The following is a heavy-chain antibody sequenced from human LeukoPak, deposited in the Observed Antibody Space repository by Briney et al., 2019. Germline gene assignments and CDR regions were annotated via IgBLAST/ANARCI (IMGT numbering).Heavy chain of an antibody. J-gene: IGHJ3*02. V-gene: IGHV3-23*01. D-gene: IGHD1-26*01. Sequence: GGSLRLSCTASGFIFSTYSMSWVRQAPGKRLEWVSAISGSGGSTYYADSVKGRFTISRDNSKNTLYLQMNSLRAEDTAVYYCAKFSPKIVPEEAFDIWGQGTMVTVSP. CDR3: AKFSPKIVPEEAFDI. CDR1: GFIFSTYS. CDR2: ISGSGGST.